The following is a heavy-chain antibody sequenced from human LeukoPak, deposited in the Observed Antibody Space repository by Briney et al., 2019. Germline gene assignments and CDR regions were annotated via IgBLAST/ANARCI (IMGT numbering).Heavy chain of an antibody. Sequence: SETLSLTCAVYGGSFSGYYWSWIRQPPGKGLEWIGEINHSGSTNYNPSLKSRVTISVDTSKNQFSLKLSSVTAADTAVYYCARGLSGAGIAAAGPLRGGGRFFDYWGQGTLVTVSS. D-gene: IGHD6-13*01. J-gene: IGHJ4*02. CDR1: GGSFSGYY. CDR3: ARGLSGAGIAAAGPLRGGGRFFDY. V-gene: IGHV4-34*01. CDR2: INHSGST.